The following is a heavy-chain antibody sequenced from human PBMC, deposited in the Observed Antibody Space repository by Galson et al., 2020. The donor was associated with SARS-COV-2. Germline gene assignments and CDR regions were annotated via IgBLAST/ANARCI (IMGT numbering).Heavy chain of an antibody. CDR1: GGSISSSSYY. J-gene: IGHJ2*01. CDR2: IYYSRST. Sequence: SETLSLTCTVSGGSISSSSYYWGWIRQPPGKGLEWIGSIYYSRSTYYNPSLKSRVTISVDTSKNQFSLKLSSVTAADTAVYYCARHFGVYYYGSGSYYSPHLYWYFDLWGRGTLVTVSS. D-gene: IGHD3-10*01. V-gene: IGHV4-39*01. CDR3: ARHFGVYYYGSGSYYSPHLYWYFDL.